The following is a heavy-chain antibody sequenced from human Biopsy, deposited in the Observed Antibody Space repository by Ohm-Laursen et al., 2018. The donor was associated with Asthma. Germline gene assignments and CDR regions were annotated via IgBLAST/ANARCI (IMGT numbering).Heavy chain of an antibody. CDR1: KYTFIGCH. D-gene: IGHD6-13*01. CDR2: INPNSGGT. CDR3: ARGQKSAGDRWFDP. V-gene: IGHV1-2*06. J-gene: IGHJ5*02. Sequence: ASVKVSCKASKYTFIGCHIHWMRQAPGQGLEWMGRINPNSGGTNYAQKFQGRVTMTRDTSISTAYMEVSRLRSDDTAVYYCARGQKSAGDRWFDPWGQGTLVTVSS.